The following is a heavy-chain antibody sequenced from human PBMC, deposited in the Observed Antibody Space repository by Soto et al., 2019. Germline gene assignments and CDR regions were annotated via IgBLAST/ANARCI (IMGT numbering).Heavy chain of an antibody. CDR1: GYSFPSYW. D-gene: IGHD6-13*01. CDR3: ARREGYSSSPPYYYYGMDV. CDR2: VYPGDSDT. J-gene: IGHJ6*02. Sequence: GESLKISCKGSGYSFPSYWIGWVRQMPGKGREWMGIVYPGDSDTRYSPSFQGQVTISADKSISTAYLQWSSLKASDTAMYYCARREGYSSSPPYYYYGMDVWGQGTTVTVSS. V-gene: IGHV5-51*01.